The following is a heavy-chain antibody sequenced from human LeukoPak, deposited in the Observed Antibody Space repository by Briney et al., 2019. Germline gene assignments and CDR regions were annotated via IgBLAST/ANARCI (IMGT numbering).Heavy chain of an antibody. J-gene: IGHJ6*02. CDR1: GFTFSSYA. D-gene: IGHD3-3*01. CDR3: AHLEPFFGVVTSYSYGIDV. Sequence: GGSLRLSCAASGFTFSSYAMSWVRQAPGKGLEWVSAISGSGGSTYYANSVKGRFTISRDNSKNTLYLQMNSLRAEDTAVYYCAHLEPFFGVVTSYSYGIDVCCQGTTVTVSS. CDR2: ISGSGGST. V-gene: IGHV3-23*01.